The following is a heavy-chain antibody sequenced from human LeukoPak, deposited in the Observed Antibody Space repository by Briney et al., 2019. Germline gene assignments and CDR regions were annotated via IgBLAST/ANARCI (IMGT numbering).Heavy chain of an antibody. V-gene: IGHV4-38-2*02. CDR1: GYSISSGYY. CDR2: IYHSGIT. Sequence: SETLSLGCTVSGYSISSGYYWGWIRKPPGKGLEWIGIIYHSGITYYKPSLKSRVTISVDTSKNQFSLKLSSVTAADTAVYYCATGQVRDYFEYWGQGTLVTVSS. D-gene: IGHD2-21*01. CDR3: ATGQVRDYFEY. J-gene: IGHJ4*02.